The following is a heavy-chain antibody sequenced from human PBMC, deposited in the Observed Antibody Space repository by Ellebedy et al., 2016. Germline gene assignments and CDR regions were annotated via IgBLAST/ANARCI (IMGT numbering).Heavy chain of an antibody. J-gene: IGHJ4*02. Sequence: SETLSLTXTVSGGSISSSSYYWGWIRQPPGKGLEWIGSIYYSGSTYYNPSLKSRVTISVDTSKNQFSLKLSSVTAADTAVYYCARLVYDFWSGYPDYWGQGTLVTVSS. CDR1: GGSISSSSYY. V-gene: IGHV4-39*01. CDR3: ARLVYDFWSGYPDY. CDR2: IYYSGST. D-gene: IGHD3-3*01.